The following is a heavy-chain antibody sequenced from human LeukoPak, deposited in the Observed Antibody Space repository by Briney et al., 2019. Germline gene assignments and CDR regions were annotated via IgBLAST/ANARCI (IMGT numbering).Heavy chain of an antibody. V-gene: IGHV4-34*01. J-gene: IGHJ4*02. D-gene: IGHD1-1*01. Sequence: SETLSLTCAVYAGSFSNYYWSWIRQPPGKGLEWIGEIYHSGSTNYNPSLKSRVTISVDTSKNQFSLKLRSVTAADTAVYYCVRLLSATGNFDYWGQGALVTVSS. CDR1: AGSFSNYY. CDR3: VRLLSATGNFDY. CDR2: IYHSGST.